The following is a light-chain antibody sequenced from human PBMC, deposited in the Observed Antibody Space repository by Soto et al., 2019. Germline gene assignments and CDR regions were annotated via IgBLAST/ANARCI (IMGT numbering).Light chain of an antibody. J-gene: IGLJ1*01. CDR1: RSDVGGYNY. V-gene: IGLV2-14*01. CDR3: SSYTSSSTLEDV. CDR2: EVS. Sequence: QSALTQPASVSGSPGPSITISCTGTRSDVGGYNYVSWYQQHPGKAPKLMIYEVSNRPSGVSNRFSGSKSGNTASLTISGLQAEDEADYYCSSYTSSSTLEDVFGTGTKLTVL.